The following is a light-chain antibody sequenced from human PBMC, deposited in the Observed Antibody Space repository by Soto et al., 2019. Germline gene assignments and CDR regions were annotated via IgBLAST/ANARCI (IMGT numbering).Light chain of an antibody. CDR1: SSNIGTDY. V-gene: IGLV1-47*01. CDR2: KND. Sequence: QAVVTQPPSASGTPGQRVTISCSGSSSNIGTDYVYWYQQLPGTAPKLLISKNDLRPSGVPDRFSGSKSGTSASLAISGLRSEDEGDYYCAAWDGSLSAVLFGGGTKLTVL. J-gene: IGLJ3*02. CDR3: AAWDGSLSAVL.